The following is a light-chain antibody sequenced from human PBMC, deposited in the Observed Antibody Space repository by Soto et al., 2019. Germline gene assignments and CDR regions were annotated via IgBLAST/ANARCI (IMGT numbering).Light chain of an antibody. V-gene: IGKV1-12*01. CDR2: AAS. Sequence: TQVTQSPSSVSASVGDRVTITRRASQGVATWLAWYQQKPGKAPRLLISAASSLQSGVPSRFAGSGSGTDFTLTISSLQLEDFATYYCQQTNSFPPTFGQGTRVDIK. CDR1: QGVATW. J-gene: IGKJ1*01. CDR3: QQTNSFPPT.